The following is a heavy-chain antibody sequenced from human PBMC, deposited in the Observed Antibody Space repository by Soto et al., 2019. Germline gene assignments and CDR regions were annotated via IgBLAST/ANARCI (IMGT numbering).Heavy chain of an antibody. D-gene: IGHD3-3*02. CDR1: GGTFGNSA. J-gene: IGHJ6*02. CDR3: ARDKDRQQLGGNYYYGMDV. V-gene: IGHV1-69*12. CDR2: IIPIFPTP. Sequence: QVQLVQSGAEVKKPGSSVTVSCKASGGTFGNSAISWVRQAPGQGLEWMGGIIPIFPTPAYAQKFQGRVTMPADEATTTAYMESTSLRSEDTAVYFCARDKDRQQLGGNYYYGMDVWGQGTTVTVSS.